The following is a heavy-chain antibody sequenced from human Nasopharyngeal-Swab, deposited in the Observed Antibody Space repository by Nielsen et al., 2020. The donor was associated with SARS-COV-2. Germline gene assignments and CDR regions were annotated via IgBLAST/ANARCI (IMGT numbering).Heavy chain of an antibody. CDR1: GGSLRSSSYY. CDR2: IYYSGST. Sequence: SETLSLTCTVSGGSLRSSSYYWGWIRQPPVKGLEWIGSIYYSGSTYYNPSLKSRVTISVDTSKNQFSLKLSSVTAADTAVYYCARQNYETDYWGQGTLVTVSS. V-gene: IGHV4-39*01. D-gene: IGHD1-7*01. J-gene: IGHJ4*02. CDR3: ARQNYETDY.